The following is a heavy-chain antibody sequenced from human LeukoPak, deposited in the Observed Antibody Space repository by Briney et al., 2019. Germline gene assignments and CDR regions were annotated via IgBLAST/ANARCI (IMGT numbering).Heavy chain of an antibody. CDR1: GFTFSGYW. Sequence: GASLRLSCAASGFTFSGYWMHWVRQAPGKGLVWVSRINTDGSSTSYADSVKGRFTISRDNAKNTLYLQMNSLRAEDTAVYYCARIGPTVTSLNWGQGTLVTVSS. CDR2: INTDGSST. D-gene: IGHD4-17*01. V-gene: IGHV3-74*01. J-gene: IGHJ4*02. CDR3: ARIGPTVTSLN.